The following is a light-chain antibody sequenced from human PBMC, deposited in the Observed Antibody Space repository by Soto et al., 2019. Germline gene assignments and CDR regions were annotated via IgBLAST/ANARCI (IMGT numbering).Light chain of an antibody. CDR3: HQRSNWPAN. V-gene: IGKV3-11*01. CDR1: QTITTY. Sequence: EIVLTQSPATLSLSPGERATLSCRASQTITTYLAWYQQKPGQPPRLLLYGASNRASGIPARFSGSGSGTDFTLTISNLEPEDFAVYYCHQRSNWPANFGQGTRLEIK. J-gene: IGKJ5*01. CDR2: GAS.